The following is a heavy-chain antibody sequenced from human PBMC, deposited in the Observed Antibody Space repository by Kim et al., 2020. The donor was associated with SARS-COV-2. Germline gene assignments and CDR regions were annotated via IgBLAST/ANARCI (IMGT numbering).Heavy chain of an antibody. V-gene: IGHV4-59*01. D-gene: IGHD2-15*01. CDR1: GGSFSTYY. J-gene: IGHJ2*01. CDR2: IYHSGTT. Sequence: SETLSLTCTVSGGSFSTYYWSWIRQPPGKGLEWIGYIYHSGTTNYNPSLKGRVTISVDTSKNQFSLKLSSVTAADTAAYYCARDVVTWSYRAESLWYFD. CDR3: ARDVVTWSYRAESLWYFD.